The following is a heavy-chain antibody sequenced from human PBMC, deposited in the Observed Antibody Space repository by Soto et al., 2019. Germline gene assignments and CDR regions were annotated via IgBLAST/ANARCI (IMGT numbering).Heavy chain of an antibody. J-gene: IGHJ6*02. CDR2: IYYSGST. D-gene: IGHD3-3*01. V-gene: IGHV4-30-4*01. CDR3: AREDDFWSGEEDV. CDR1: CGSIISGDYY. Sequence: SETLSLTCTFSCGSIISGDYYWSWIRQPPGKGLEWIGYIYYSGSTYYNPSLKSRVTISVDTSKNQFSLKLSSVTAADTAVYYCAREDDFWSGEEDVWGQGTTVTVSS.